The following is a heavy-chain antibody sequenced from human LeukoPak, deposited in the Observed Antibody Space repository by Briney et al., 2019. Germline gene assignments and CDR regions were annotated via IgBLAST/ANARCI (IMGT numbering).Heavy chain of an antibody. CDR1: GGSISSGSYY. Sequence: PSETLSLTCTVSGGSISSGSYYWSWIRQPAGKGLEWIGRIYTSGSTNYNPSLKSRVTISVDTSKNQFSLKLSSVTAADTAVYYCARGSYDFWSGYYTAVDCWGQGTLVTVSS. D-gene: IGHD3-3*01. CDR3: ARGSYDFWSGYYTAVDC. J-gene: IGHJ4*02. CDR2: IYTSGST. V-gene: IGHV4-61*02.